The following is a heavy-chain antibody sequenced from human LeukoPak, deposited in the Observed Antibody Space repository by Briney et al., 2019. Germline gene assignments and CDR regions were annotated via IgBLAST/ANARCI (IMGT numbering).Heavy chain of an antibody. CDR1: GFTFSDYY. D-gene: IGHD1-1*01. V-gene: IGHV3-11*01. CDR2: ISTSGTTM. J-gene: IGHJ4*02. CDR3: ARGTTGTTDFDY. Sequence: KSGGSLRLSCAASGFTFSDYYMNWIRQAPGKGLEWVSYISTSGTTMSYADSVKSRFTISRDSAKNSLYLQMNSLRAEDTAVYYCARGTTGTTDFDYWGQGTLVTVSS.